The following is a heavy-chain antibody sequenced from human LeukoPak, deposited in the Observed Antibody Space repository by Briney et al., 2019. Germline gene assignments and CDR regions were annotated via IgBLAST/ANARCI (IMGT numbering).Heavy chain of an antibody. J-gene: IGHJ3*02. V-gene: IGHV3-7*01. D-gene: IGHD2-2*01. CDR2: IKQDGSEK. Sequence: GALRLSCAASGFSFSSYWMSWVRQAPGKGLEWVANIKQDGSEKYYVDSVKGRFTISRDNAKNSLYLQMNSLRAEDTAVYYCASFPIYCSSTSCYGADAFDIWGQGTMVTVSS. CDR1: GFSFSSYW. CDR3: ASFPIYCSSTSCYGADAFDI.